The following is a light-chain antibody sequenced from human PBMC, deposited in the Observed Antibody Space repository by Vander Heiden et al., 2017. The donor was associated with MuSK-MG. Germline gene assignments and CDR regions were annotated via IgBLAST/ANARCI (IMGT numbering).Light chain of an antibody. CDR2: EVT. J-gene: IGLJ2*01. Sequence: QSALTQPPSASGSPGQSVTISCTGTSSDVGGYNYVSWYQHHPGKAPKLLIYEVTKRPSGVPYRFSGSKSGNTASLTVSGLQAEDEADYYCSSYADTNTLFGGGTKLTGL. V-gene: IGLV2-8*01. CDR3: SSYADTNTL. CDR1: SSDVGGYNY.